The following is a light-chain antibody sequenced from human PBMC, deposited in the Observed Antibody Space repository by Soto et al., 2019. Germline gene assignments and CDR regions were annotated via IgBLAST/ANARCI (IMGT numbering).Light chain of an antibody. CDR2: GAS. V-gene: IGKV1-39*01. CDR1: QTIGNY. CDR3: QQYGSSPPIT. J-gene: IGKJ5*01. Sequence: DNQMTQSPSSLSASLGGRFTITCRASQTIGNYLNCCQQKSGKAPKVLIYGASRLQSGVPSRYSGSGVGKDFTLTISRLEPEDFAVYSCQQYGSSPPITFGQGTRLAI.